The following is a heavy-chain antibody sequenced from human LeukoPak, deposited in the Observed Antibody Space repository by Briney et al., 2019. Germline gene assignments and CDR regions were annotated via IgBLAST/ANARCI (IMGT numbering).Heavy chain of an antibody. CDR1: GFTXSSXS. D-gene: IGHD3-9*01. J-gene: IGHJ4*02. CDR3: ASVRYFDWLFDY. Sequence: ASGFTXSSXSMNXVRQAPGKGLEWVSSISSSSSYIYYADSVKGRFTISRDNAKNSLYLQMNSLRAEDTAVYYCASVRYFDWLFDYWGQGTLVTVSS. V-gene: IGHV3-21*01. CDR2: ISSSSSYI.